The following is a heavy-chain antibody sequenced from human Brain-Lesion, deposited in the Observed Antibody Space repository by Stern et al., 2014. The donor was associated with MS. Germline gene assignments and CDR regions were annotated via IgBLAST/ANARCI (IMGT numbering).Heavy chain of an antibody. CDR2: INPKSGGT. Sequence: QDQLVQSGAEVKKPGASVKVSCKASGYTFTGYYIHWVRQAPGQGLEWMGWINPKSGGTNYAQKFQGWVTMTRDTSINTAYMELSRLRSDDTAVYYCATYYYDSTGYNDFWGQGTLVTVSS. D-gene: IGHD3-22*01. CDR3: ATYYYDSTGYNDF. V-gene: IGHV1-2*04. J-gene: IGHJ4*02. CDR1: GYTFTGYY.